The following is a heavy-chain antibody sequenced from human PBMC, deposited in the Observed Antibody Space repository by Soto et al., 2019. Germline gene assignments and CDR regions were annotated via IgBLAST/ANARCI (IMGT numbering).Heavy chain of an antibody. V-gene: IGHV3-23*01. D-gene: IGHD4-17*01. J-gene: IGHJ4*02. CDR3: AKTAFGDYVSYYFDY. CDR1: GFTFSGYA. Sequence: GGSLRLSCAASGFTFSGYAMSWVRQAPGKGLEWVSGISVSGGATYYADPVKGRFTVSRDNSKNTLSLHMNSLRADDTAVYYCAKTAFGDYVSYYFDYWGQGTLVTVSS. CDR2: ISVSGGAT.